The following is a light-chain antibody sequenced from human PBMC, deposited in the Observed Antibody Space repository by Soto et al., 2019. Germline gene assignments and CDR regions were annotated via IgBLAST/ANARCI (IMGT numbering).Light chain of an antibody. CDR3: SSHAGIINVV. J-gene: IGLJ3*02. CDR1: SSDVGGYDY. CDR2: DVS. Sequence: QSALTQPASVSGSPGQSITISCTGTSSDVGGYDYVSWYQHQPGKAPKLMIYDVSNRPSGVSNRFSGSKSDNTASLTVSGLLAEDEADYYCSSHAGIINVVFGGGTKLTVL. V-gene: IGLV2-14*01.